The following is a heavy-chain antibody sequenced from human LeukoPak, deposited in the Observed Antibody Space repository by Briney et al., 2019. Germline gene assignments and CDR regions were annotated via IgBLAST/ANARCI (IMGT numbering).Heavy chain of an antibody. D-gene: IGHD3-10*01. CDR1: GYTFTSYY. V-gene: IGHV1-46*01. Sequence: ASVKVSCKASGYTFTSYYMHWVRQAPGQGLEWMGIINPSGDSTSYAQKFQGRVTMTRDTSTSTVYMELSSLRSEDTAVYYCARGRGTMVRGVTTKVRLGVHNRFDPWGQGTLVTVSS. J-gene: IGHJ5*02. CDR3: ARGRGTMVRGVTTKVRLGVHNRFDP. CDR2: INPSGDST.